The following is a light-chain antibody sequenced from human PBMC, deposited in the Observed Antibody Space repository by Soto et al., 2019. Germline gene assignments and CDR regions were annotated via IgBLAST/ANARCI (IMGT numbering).Light chain of an antibody. CDR3: LQSDSTPWT. CDR1: PSISFY. J-gene: IGKJ1*01. Sequence: DIQVPQSPSSLSASVGDTVTISCRASPSISFYLNLYQQQPGKAPKLLIYAASYLEGGVPSRFSGSGSGTDCTLIINSLQPEDFATYYCLQSDSTPWTFGQGTRVEIK. V-gene: IGKV1-39*01. CDR2: AAS.